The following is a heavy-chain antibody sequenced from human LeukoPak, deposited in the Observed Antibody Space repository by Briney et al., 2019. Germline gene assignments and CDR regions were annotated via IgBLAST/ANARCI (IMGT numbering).Heavy chain of an antibody. V-gene: IGHV5-51*01. D-gene: IGHD3-10*01. CDR3: ARYMGGHGEMKGRYYFDY. CDR2: IYPGDSDT. CDR1: GYSFTDYW. J-gene: IGHJ4*02. Sequence: GESLKISCKGSGYSFTDYWIGWVRQMPGKGLEWMGIIYPGDSDTRYSPSFQGQVTISADKSISTAYLQWSSLEASDTAMYYCARYMGGHGEMKGRYYFDYWGQGTLVTVSS.